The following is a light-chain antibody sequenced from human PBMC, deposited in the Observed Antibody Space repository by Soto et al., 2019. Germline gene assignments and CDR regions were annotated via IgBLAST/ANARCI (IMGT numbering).Light chain of an antibody. CDR3: QQYGGSPPT. CDR2: GAS. J-gene: IGKJ4*01. V-gene: IGKV3-20*01. CDR1: LSVSSNY. Sequence: EIVLTQSPGTLSLSPGERATLSCRASLSVSSNYLAWYQQKPGQAPRLLISGASSRTTGIPDRFSGSGSGTDFTLSISRLEPEDFAVYYCQQYGGSPPTFGGGTKVEIK.